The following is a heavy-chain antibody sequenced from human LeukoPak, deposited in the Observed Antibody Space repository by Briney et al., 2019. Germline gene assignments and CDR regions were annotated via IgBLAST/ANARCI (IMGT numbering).Heavy chain of an antibody. D-gene: IGHD3-3*01. CDR3: ARGLGITIFGVVIKGLFDY. CDR2: IKQDGSEK. J-gene: IGHJ4*02. Sequence: GGSLRLSCAASGFTFSSYCMSWVRQAPGKGLEWVANIKQDGSEKYYVDSVKGRFPISRDSAKNSLYLQMNSLRAEDTAIYYCARGLGITIFGVVIKGLFDYWGQGTLVTVSP. V-gene: IGHV3-7*04. CDR1: GFTFSSYC.